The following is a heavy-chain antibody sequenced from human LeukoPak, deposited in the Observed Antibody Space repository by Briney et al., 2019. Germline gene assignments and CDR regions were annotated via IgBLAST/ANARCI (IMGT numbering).Heavy chain of an antibody. D-gene: IGHD2-15*01. CDR3: AKIPGRGVAATSPY. V-gene: IGHV3-23*01. CDR1: GFTFSSYA. J-gene: IGHJ4*02. Sequence: RSGGSLRLSCAASGFTFSSYAMSWVRQAPGKGLEWVSGISGSGGSTYYADSVKGRFTISRDNSKYTLYLQMNSLRAEDTAVYYCAKIPGRGVAATSPYWGQGTLVTVSS. CDR2: ISGSGGST.